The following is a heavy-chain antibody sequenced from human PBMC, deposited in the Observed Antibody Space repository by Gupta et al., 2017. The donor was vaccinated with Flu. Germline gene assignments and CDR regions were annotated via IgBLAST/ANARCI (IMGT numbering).Heavy chain of an antibody. Sequence: QVQLVESGGGVVQPGRSLRLSCAASGFTFSSYGMHGVRQAPGKGLEWVAVIWYDGSNKYYADSVKGRFTISRDNSKNTLYLQMNSLRAEDTAVYYCAREVVPAFHYYGMDVWGQGTTVTVSS. CDR3: AREVVPAFHYYGMDV. J-gene: IGHJ6*02. D-gene: IGHD2-2*01. V-gene: IGHV3-33*01. CDR1: GFTFSSYG. CDR2: IWYDGSNK.